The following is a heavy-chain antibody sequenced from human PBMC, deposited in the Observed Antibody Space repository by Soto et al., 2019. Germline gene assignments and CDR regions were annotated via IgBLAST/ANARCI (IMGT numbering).Heavy chain of an antibody. D-gene: IGHD3-22*01. CDR3: ARGIYDSSGYYTRVFDY. CDR1: GGTISSYY. J-gene: IGHJ4*02. CDR2: VHYTGST. Sequence: PSETLSLTCTVSGGTISSYYWSWIRQPTGKGLEWIGYVHYTGSTNYNSPLKSRVTVSVDTSKNQFSLKLSSVTAADTAVYYCARGIYDSSGYYTRVFDYWGPGTLVTVSS. V-gene: IGHV4-59*01.